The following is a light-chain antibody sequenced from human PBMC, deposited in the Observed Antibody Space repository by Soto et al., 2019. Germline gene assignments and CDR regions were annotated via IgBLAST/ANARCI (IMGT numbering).Light chain of an antibody. J-gene: IGKJ4*01. CDR2: GAS. Sequence: EILLTQSPGTLSLSPGDRATLSCRASQSLTSSFLAWYQQKPGQTPRLLIYGASIRATDIPDSFSGSGSGTDFTLTTTRPEPEDFAVDFCQQYGWLPLSFGGGTKVEIK. CDR1: QSLTSSF. V-gene: IGKV3-20*01. CDR3: QQYGWLPLS.